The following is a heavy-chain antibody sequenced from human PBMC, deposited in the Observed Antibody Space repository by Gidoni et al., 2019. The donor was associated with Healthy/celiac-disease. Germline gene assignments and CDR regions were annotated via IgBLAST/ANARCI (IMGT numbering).Heavy chain of an antibody. CDR1: GFTFSSYA. Sequence: EVQLLESGGGLVQPGGSLRLSCAASGFTFSSYALSWVRQAPGKGLEWVSALSGSGGSTYYADSVKGRFTISRDKSKTTLDLQMNSLRAEDTAVYYCAKALYCSSTSCLSGDYYYGMDVWGQGTTVTVSS. V-gene: IGHV3-23*01. CDR2: LSGSGGST. CDR3: AKALYCSSTSCLSGDYYYGMDV. J-gene: IGHJ6*02. D-gene: IGHD2-2*01.